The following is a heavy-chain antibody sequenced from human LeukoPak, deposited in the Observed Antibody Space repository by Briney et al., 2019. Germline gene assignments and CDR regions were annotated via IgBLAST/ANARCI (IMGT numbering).Heavy chain of an antibody. CDR3: AIDHNSRLELLGY. V-gene: IGHV3-30*02. Sequence: GGSLRLSCAASGFTFSSFGMHWVRQAPGKGLEWVAFIRYDGSNKYYADSVKGRFTISRDNSKNTLYLQMDSLRADDTAVYYCAIDHNSRLELLGYWGQGTLVTVSS. CDR2: IRYDGSNK. J-gene: IGHJ4*02. D-gene: IGHD1-26*01. CDR1: GFTFSSFG.